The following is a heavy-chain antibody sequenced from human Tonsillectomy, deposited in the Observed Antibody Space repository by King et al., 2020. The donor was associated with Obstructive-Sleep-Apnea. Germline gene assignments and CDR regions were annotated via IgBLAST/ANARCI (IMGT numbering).Heavy chain of an antibody. Sequence: VQLVESGGGLVKPGGSLRLSCAASGFTFSDYFMSWIRQAPGKGLEWVSYISGSSSLTNYAVSVKGRFTISRDNAKNSLYLKMNSLRAEDTAVYYCASLRKRYSVYDDPGDYWGQGTLVTVSS. V-gene: IGHV3-11*06. CDR1: GFTFSDYF. D-gene: IGHD5/OR15-5a*01. J-gene: IGHJ4*02. CDR2: ISGSSSLT. CDR3: ASLRKRYSVYDDPGDY.